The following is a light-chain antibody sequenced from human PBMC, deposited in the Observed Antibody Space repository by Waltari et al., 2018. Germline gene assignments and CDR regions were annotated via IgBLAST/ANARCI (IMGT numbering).Light chain of an antibody. CDR1: SSDVGRDIY. CDR2: DVS. J-gene: IGLJ2*01. Sequence: QSALTQPASVSGSPGQSITISCTGTSSDVGRDIYVSWYQQHTGKVPKVIIYDVSKRPSGVSYLFSGSKSGNAASLTISGLQAEDEADYYCSSYTSSSTLVFGGGTKLTVL. CDR3: SSYTSSSTLV. V-gene: IGLV2-14*01.